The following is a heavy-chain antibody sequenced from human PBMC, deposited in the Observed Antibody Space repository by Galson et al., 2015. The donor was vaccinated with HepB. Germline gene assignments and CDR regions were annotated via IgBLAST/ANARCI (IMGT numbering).Heavy chain of an antibody. J-gene: IGHJ4*02. CDR2: ISSDSAYI. CDR3: AREVRDSHYDY. V-gene: IGHV3-21*01. Sequence: SLRLSCAVSGFSFNTYSMNWVRQAPGKGLEWASSISSDSAYIYYADSVKGRFTISRDNAENSLFLQMNSLRAEDTAVYFCAREVRDSHYDYWGQGSLVTVSS. CDR1: GFSFNTYS. D-gene: IGHD3-22*01.